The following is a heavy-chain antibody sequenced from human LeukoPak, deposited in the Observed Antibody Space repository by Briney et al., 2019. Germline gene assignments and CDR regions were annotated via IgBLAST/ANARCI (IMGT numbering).Heavy chain of an antibody. D-gene: IGHD6-13*01. CDR1: GGSISSGSYY. Sequence: PSETLSLTCTVSGGSISSGSYYWSWIRQPAGKGLEWIGRIYTSGSTNYNPSLKSRVTISVDTSKNQFSLKLSSVTAADTAVYYCARGVIAAAGVLDAFDIWGQGTMVTVSS. CDR2: IYTSGST. CDR3: ARGVIAAAGVLDAFDI. J-gene: IGHJ3*02. V-gene: IGHV4-61*02.